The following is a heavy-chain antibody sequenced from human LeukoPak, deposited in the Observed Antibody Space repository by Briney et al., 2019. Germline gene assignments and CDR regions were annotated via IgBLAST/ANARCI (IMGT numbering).Heavy chain of an antibody. CDR1: GYTFTSYG. Sequence: ASVKVSCKASGYTFTSYGISRVRQPPGQGLEWVGWTSAYNGNTNYAQKLQGRVTMTTDTSTSTAYMELRSLRADDTAVYYCARDLRFIQPKVFDIWGQGTMVTVSS. D-gene: IGHD3-3*01. CDR2: TSAYNGNT. CDR3: ARDLRFIQPKVFDI. J-gene: IGHJ3*02. V-gene: IGHV1-18*01.